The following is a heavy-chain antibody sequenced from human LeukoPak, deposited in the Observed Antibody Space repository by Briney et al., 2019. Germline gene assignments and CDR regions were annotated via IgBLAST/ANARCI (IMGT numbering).Heavy chain of an antibody. Sequence: SGGSLRLSCAASGFTFSTYPMNWVRQAPGKGLEWVSTISGSGGSTYYADSVKGRFTISRDNSKNTLYLQMNSLRAEDTAKYYCAKERPQTTSFDYWSQGTLVTVSS. CDR1: GFTFSTYP. V-gene: IGHV3-23*01. CDR2: ISGSGGST. J-gene: IGHJ4*02. CDR3: AKERPQTTSFDY. D-gene: IGHD2/OR15-2a*01.